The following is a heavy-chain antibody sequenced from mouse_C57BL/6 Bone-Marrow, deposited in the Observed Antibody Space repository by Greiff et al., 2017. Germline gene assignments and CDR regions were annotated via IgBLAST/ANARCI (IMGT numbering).Heavy chain of an antibody. CDR2: IHPNSGST. CDR3: ARLSIGRVAY. CDR1: GYTFTSYW. V-gene: IGHV1-64*01. J-gene: IGHJ3*01. Sequence: VQLQQSGAELVKPGASVKLSCKASGYTFTSYWMHWVKQRPGQGLEWIGMIHPNSGSTNYNEKFKSKATLTVDKSSSTAYMQLSSLTSEDSAVYYCARLSIGRVAYWGQGTLVTVSA.